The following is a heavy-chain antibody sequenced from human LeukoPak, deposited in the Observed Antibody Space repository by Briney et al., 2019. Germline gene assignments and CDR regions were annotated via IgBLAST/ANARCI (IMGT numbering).Heavy chain of an antibody. Sequence: GGSLRLSCAASGFTLSSYWMSWVRQAPGKGLEWVANIKQDGSEKYYVDSVKGRFTISRDNAKNSLYLQMNSLRAEDTAVYYCAKDQVRGYSYGIKDYWGQGTLVTVSS. CDR1: GFTLSSYW. D-gene: IGHD5-18*01. J-gene: IGHJ4*02. V-gene: IGHV3-7*01. CDR3: AKDQVRGYSYGIKDY. CDR2: IKQDGSEK.